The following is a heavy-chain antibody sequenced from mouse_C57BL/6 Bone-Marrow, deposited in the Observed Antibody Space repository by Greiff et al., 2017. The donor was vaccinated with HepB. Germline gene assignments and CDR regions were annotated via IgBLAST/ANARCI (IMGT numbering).Heavy chain of an antibody. CDR2: IYPRSGNT. D-gene: IGHD2-9*01. J-gene: IGHJ3*01. Sequence: QVQLQQSGAELARPGASVKLSCKASGYTFTSYGISWVKQRTGQGLEWIGEIYPRSGNTYYNEKFKGKATLTADKSSSTAYMELRSLTSEDSAVYFCASGLLWPRRGFAYWGQGTLVTVSA. V-gene: IGHV1-81*01. CDR1: GYTFTSYG. CDR3: ASGLLWPRRGFAY.